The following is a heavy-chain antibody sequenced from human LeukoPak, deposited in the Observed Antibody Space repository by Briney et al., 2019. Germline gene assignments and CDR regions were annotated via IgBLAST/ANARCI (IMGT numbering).Heavy chain of an antibody. Sequence: ASVKVSCKASGYTFTSYGISWVRQAPGQGLEWMGWISAYNGNTNYAQKLQGRVTMTTDTSTSTAYMELRSLRSDDTAVYYCARDSPLKRGGTSRGDYYYMDVWGKGATVTVSS. CDR2: ISAYNGNT. J-gene: IGHJ6*03. V-gene: IGHV1-18*01. D-gene: IGHD2-2*01. CDR1: GYTFTSYG. CDR3: ARDSPLKRGGTSRGDYYYMDV.